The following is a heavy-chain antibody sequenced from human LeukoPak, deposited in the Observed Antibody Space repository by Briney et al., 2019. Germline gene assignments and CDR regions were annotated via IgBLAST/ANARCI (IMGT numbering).Heavy chain of an antibody. J-gene: IGHJ6*03. V-gene: IGHV3-48*01. CDR1: RFTFSTYS. CDR3: ARDCRGGNCYDYYYMDV. D-gene: IGHD2-15*01. Sequence: GGSLRLSCAACRFTFSTYSMNWVRQAPGKGLEWVSYISSISSTIHYADSVKGRFTISRDNAENSLYLQMNSLRAEDTAVYYCARDCRGGNCYDYYYMDVWGKGTTVTVSS. CDR2: ISSISSTI.